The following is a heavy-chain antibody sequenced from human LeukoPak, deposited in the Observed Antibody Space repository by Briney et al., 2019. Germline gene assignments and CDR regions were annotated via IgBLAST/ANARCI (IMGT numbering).Heavy chain of an antibody. Sequence: SGPTLVNPTQTLTLSCTFSGSSLSSSGMGVGWIRQPPGKALEWLALIYWTDEKRYSPSLKSRLTIAKDTSKNQVVLTMTKMDPVDTATYYCAHFSPFRSTESCSYFESWGQGILVTVSS. J-gene: IGHJ4*02. V-gene: IGHV2-5*01. D-gene: IGHD2-2*01. CDR3: AHFSPFRSTESCSYFES. CDR1: GSSLSSSGMG. CDR2: IYWTDEK.